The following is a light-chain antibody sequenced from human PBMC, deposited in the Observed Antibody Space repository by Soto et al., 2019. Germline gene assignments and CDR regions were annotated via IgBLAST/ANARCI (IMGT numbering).Light chain of an antibody. CDR3: SSYAGNNHFV. Sequence: QSALAQPPSASGSPGQSVTISCTGTSSDVGGYNYVSWYQQHPGKAPKLMICEVTKRPSGVPDRFSGSKSGNTASPPVSGPQAEDEADYYCSSYAGNNHFVFGTGTKVTVL. J-gene: IGLJ1*01. V-gene: IGLV2-8*01. CDR1: SSDVGGYNY. CDR2: EVT.